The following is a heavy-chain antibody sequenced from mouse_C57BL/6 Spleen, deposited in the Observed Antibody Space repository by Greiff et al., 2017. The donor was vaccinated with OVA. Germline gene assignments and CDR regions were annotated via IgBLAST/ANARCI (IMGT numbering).Heavy chain of an antibody. CDR1: GYTFTDYN. D-gene: IGHD1-1*01. V-gene: IGHV1-22*01. CDR3: ASGGIYYGSSWFAY. Sequence: VQLQQSGPELVKPGASVKMSCKASGYTFTDYNMHWVKQSHGKSLEWIGYINPTNGGTSYNQKFKGQATLTVTKSSSTSYMELRSLTSEESAVYVCASGGIYYGSSWFAYWGQGTLVTVSA. J-gene: IGHJ3*01. CDR2: INPTNGGT.